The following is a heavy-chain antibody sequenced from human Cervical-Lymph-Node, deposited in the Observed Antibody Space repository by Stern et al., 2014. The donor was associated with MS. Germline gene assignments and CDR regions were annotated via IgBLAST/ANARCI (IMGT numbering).Heavy chain of an antibody. CDR2: IKSDGRST. CDR1: GFIFSSYW. Sequence: EVQLLESGGGLVQPGGSLRLSCAASGFIFSSYWMHWVRQAPGKGLVWVSRIKSDGRSTSYADSVKGRFTISRDNAKNTLYLQMNSLRAEDTAVYYCARNNHYGSGSYVSYWGQGTLVTVSS. D-gene: IGHD3-10*01. CDR3: ARNNHYGSGSYVSY. V-gene: IGHV3-74*02. J-gene: IGHJ4*02.